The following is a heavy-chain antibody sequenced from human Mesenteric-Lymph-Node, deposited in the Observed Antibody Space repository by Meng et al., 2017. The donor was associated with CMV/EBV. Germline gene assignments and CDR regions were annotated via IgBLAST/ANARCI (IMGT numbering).Heavy chain of an antibody. J-gene: IGHJ6*02. CDR1: GDSISSHY. CDR3: ARRGRYYYGMDV. CDR2: IYYSGTT. Sequence: TLSLTCIVSGDSISSHYWNWIRQTPGKGLEWIGYIYYSGTTNYNPSLKSRVTISIDTSKNQFSLKLSSVTAADTAVYYCARRGRYYYGMDVWGQGTTVTVSS. D-gene: IGHD3-16*01. V-gene: IGHV4-59*11.